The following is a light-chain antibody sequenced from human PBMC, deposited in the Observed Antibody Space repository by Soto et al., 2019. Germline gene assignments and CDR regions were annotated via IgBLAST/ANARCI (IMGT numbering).Light chain of an antibody. J-gene: IGKJ1*01. CDR1: QSVSSN. CDR3: QQDNRLPLT. V-gene: IGKV3-15*01. CDR2: DSS. Sequence: ERVMTQSPASLSVSPVERATLACMAIQSVSSNLAWYLQKPGQVPRLLISDSSTRATGVPARFSGSVSVTEFNPTINSLQSEDCEVYLCQQDNRLPLTFGKGKMLVIK.